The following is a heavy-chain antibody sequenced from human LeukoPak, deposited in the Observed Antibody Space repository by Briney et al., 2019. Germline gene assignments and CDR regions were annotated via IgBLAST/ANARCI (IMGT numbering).Heavy chain of an antibody. CDR2: IYRGGST. J-gene: IGHJ4*02. D-gene: IGHD3/OR15-3a*01. CDR1: GFIVDANY. Sequence: GGSLRLSCAASGFIVDANYMSWVRQAPGKGLEWVSVIYRGGSTSYADSVKGRFTISRDRSKNTVYLQMNRLRVEDTAVYYCARDFSDGQVMEYWGQGTLVTVSS. V-gene: IGHV3-53*01. CDR3: ARDFSDGQVMEY.